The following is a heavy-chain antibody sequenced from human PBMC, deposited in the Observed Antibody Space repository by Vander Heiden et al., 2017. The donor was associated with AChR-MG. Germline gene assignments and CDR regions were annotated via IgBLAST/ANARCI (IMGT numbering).Heavy chain of an antibody. CDR2: INPSLDST. Sequence: QVQLVQSGAEVKKPGASLKVSCKTSGFTFTNYHMHWVGQAPGQGLEWVGTINPSLDSTHYAQKFQGRVRMTRDTSTKTVYMDMTSLRPEDTAVYFCARELTGSFYFDFWGQGSLVTVSS. CDR1: GFTFTNYH. J-gene: IGHJ4*02. V-gene: IGHV1-46*03. CDR3: ARELTGSFYFDF. D-gene: IGHD1-26*01.